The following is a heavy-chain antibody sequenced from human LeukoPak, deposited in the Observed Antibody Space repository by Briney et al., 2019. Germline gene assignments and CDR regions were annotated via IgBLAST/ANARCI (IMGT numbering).Heavy chain of an antibody. CDR1: GFTFSSYG. V-gene: IGHV3-33*06. J-gene: IGHJ4*02. CDR2: IWYDGSNK. Sequence: GRSLRLSCAASGFTFSSYGMHWVRQAPGKGLEWVAVIWYDGSNKYYADSVKGRFTISRDNSKNTLYLQINSLRAEDTAVYYCAKGYSSGYYYFDYWGQGTLVTVSS. D-gene: IGHD3-22*01. CDR3: AKGYSSGYYYFDY.